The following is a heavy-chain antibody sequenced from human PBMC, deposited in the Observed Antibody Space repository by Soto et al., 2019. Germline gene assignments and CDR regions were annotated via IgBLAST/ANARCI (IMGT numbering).Heavy chain of an antibody. Sequence: SETLSLTCTVSGGSISSYYWSWIRQPPGKGLEWIGYIYYSGSTNYNPSLKSRVTISVDTSKNQFSMKLSSVTAADTALYYCARHLGYDSSGYYRNWFDPWGQGTQVTVS. CDR3: ARHLGYDSSGYYRNWFDP. CDR1: GGSISSYY. J-gene: IGHJ5*02. CDR2: IYYSGST. D-gene: IGHD3-22*01. V-gene: IGHV4-59*08.